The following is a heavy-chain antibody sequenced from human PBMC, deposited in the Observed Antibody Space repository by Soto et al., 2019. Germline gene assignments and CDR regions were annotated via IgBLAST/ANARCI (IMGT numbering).Heavy chain of an antibody. CDR3: ARGGGGIAVAGPPYNWFDP. CDR2: ISAYNGNT. D-gene: IGHD6-19*01. V-gene: IGHV1-18*01. CDR1: GYTFTSYG. J-gene: IGHJ5*02. Sequence: QVQLVQSGAEVKKPGASVKVSCKASGYTFTSYGISWVRQAPGQGLEWMGWISAYNGNTNYAQKLQGRVTMTTDTSTGKAYMEVRGLRSDDTAVYYCARGGGGIAVAGPPYNWFDPWGQGTLVTVSS.